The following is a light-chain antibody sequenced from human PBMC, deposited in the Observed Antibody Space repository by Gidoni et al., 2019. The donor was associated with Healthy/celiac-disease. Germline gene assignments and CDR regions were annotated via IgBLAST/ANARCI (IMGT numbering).Light chain of an antibody. CDR1: QSLLHSNGYNY. Sequence: VVTQSPPPPPVTPGEPASISCRSSQSLLHSNGYNYLDWYLQKPGQSPQLLIYLGSNRASGVPDRFSGSGSGTDFTLKISRVEAEDVGVYYCMQALQTPITFGQGTRLEIK. CDR2: LGS. V-gene: IGKV2-28*01. CDR3: MQALQTPIT. J-gene: IGKJ5*01.